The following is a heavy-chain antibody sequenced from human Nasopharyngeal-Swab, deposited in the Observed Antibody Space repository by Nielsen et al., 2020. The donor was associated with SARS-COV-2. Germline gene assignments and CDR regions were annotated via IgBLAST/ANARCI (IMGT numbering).Heavy chain of an antibody. Sequence: GESLKISCAASGFTFSDSAIHWVRQAPGRGLEWVSAISGADDSTKYADSVKGRFTISRDNSKNTLDLQMNSLRAEDTAMYYCAKDRDSGDDSGEYYHYYGMDVWGQGTSVTVS. D-gene: IGHD5-12*01. CDR2: ISGADDST. CDR3: AKDRDSGDDSGEYYHYYGMDV. V-gene: IGHV3-23*01. J-gene: IGHJ6*02. CDR1: GFTFSDSA.